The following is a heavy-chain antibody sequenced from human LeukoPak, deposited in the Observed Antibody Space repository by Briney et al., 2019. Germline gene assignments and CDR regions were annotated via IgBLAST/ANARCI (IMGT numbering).Heavy chain of an antibody. D-gene: IGHD4-17*01. CDR3: AKEGGYGDYAYYYYYYMDV. Sequence: GGSLRLSCAASGFTYSSYSMNWVRQAPGKGLEWVSVISGSGGSTYYADSVKGRFTISRDNSKNTLYLQMNSLRAEDTAVYYCAKEGGYGDYAYYYYYYMDVWGKGTTVAVSS. V-gene: IGHV3-23*01. J-gene: IGHJ6*03. CDR2: ISGSGGST. CDR1: GFTYSSYS.